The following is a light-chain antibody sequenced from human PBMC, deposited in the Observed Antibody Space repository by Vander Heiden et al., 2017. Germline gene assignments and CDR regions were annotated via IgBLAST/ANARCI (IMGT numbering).Light chain of an antibody. V-gene: IGLV1-51*01. Sequence: QSVFTQPPSVSAAPGQKVTTPCSGSSSNIGNNYVSWYQQLPGTAPKLLIFDDYKRPSGIPDRFSGSKSGTSATLGITGLQTGDEADYYCGTWDSSLSAVVFGGGTKLTVL. CDR1: SSNIGNNY. J-gene: IGLJ2*01. CDR2: DDY. CDR3: GTWDSSLSAVV.